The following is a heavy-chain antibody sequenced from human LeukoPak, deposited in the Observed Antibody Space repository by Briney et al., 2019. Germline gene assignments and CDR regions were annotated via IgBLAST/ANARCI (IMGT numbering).Heavy chain of an antibody. CDR1: GFTFSSYG. Sequence: GGSLRLSCAASGFTFSSYGMHWVRQAPGKGLEWVAFIRYDGSNKYYADSVKGRFTISRDNSKNTLYLQMNSLRAEDTAVYYCAKSHFGVAQDTYYYYMDVWGKGTTVTVSS. V-gene: IGHV3-30*02. CDR2: IRYDGSNK. J-gene: IGHJ6*03. D-gene: IGHD3-3*01. CDR3: AKSHFGVAQDTYYYYMDV.